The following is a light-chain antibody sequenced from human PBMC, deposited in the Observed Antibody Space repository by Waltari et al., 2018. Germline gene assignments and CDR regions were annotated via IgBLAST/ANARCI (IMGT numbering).Light chain of an antibody. CDR1: QSVSKY. CDR3: QKYVNLPAT. J-gene: IGKJ1*01. CDR2: DAS. V-gene: IGKV3-20*01. Sequence: EIVLTQSPGTLSLSPVERAPPACRASQSVSKYLALYQQRPGQAPRLLIYDASIRATGIPDRFSGSGSGTDFSLTISRLEPEDFAVYYCQKYVNLPATFGQGTKVEIK.